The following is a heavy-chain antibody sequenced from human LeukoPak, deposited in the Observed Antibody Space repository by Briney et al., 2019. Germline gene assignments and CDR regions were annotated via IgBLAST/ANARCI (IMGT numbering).Heavy chain of an antibody. CDR2: IYHSGST. J-gene: IGHJ3*02. Sequence: SETLSLTCAVSGGSISSGGYSWSWIRQPPGKGLEWIGYIYHSGSTYYNPSLKSRVTISVDRSKNQLSLKLSSVTAADTAVYYCARAGYDFWSGYYNAHAFDIWGQGTMVTVSS. CDR1: GGSISSGGYS. V-gene: IGHV4-30-2*01. D-gene: IGHD3-3*01. CDR3: ARAGYDFWSGYYNAHAFDI.